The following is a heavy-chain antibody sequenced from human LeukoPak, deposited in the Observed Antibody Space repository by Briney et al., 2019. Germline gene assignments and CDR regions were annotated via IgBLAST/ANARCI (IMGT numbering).Heavy chain of an antibody. CDR3: ARDRNYYYGMDV. CDR2: INPNGGGT. V-gene: IGHV1-2*04. CDR1: GYTFTSYG. J-gene: IGHJ6*02. Sequence: ASVKVSCKASGYTFTSYGISWVRQAPGQGLEWMGWINPNGGGTNYAQKFQGWVTMTRDTSISTAYMELSRLRSDDTAVYYCARDRNYYYGMDVWGQGTTVTVSS.